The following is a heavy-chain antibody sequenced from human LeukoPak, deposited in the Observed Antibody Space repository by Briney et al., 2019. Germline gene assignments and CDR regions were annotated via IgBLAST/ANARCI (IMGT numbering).Heavy chain of an antibody. V-gene: IGHV4-59*01. Sequence: SETLSLTCTVSGGSISSYYWSWIRQPPGKGLEWIGYIYYSGSTNYNPSLKSRVTISVDTPKNQFSLKLSSVTAADTAVYYCARARYYGQPYYFDYWGQGTLVTVSS. D-gene: IGHD4-17*01. CDR2: IYYSGST. J-gene: IGHJ4*02. CDR1: GGSISSYY. CDR3: ARARYYGQPYYFDY.